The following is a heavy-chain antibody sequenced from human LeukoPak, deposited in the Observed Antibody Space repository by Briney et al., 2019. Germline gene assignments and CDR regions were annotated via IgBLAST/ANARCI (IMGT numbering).Heavy chain of an antibody. V-gene: IGHV3-30*03. CDR3: ATYCSGGSCYFSDPG. CDR1: GFTFSSYG. CDR2: ISYDGSNK. D-gene: IGHD2-15*01. Sequence: PGGSLRLSCAASGFTFSSYGMHWVRQAPGKGLEWVAVISYDGSNKYYADSVKGRFTISRDNSKNTLYLQMNSLRAEDTAVYYCATYCSGGSCYFSDPGWGQGTLVTVSS. J-gene: IGHJ4*02.